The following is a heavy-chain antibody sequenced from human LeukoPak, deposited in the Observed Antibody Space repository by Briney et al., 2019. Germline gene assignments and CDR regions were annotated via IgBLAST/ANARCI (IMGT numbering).Heavy chain of an antibody. CDR1: GYTFTSYD. CDR2: MNPNSGNT. J-gene: IGHJ4*02. Sequence: GASVKVSCKASGYTFTSYDINWVRQATGQGLEWMGWMNPNSGNTGYAQKFQGRVTMTRNTSISTAYMELSSLRSEDTAAYYCARGPLWFGEPDMYYFDYWGQGTLVTVSS. CDR3: ARGPLWFGEPDMYYFDY. D-gene: IGHD3-10*01. V-gene: IGHV1-8*01.